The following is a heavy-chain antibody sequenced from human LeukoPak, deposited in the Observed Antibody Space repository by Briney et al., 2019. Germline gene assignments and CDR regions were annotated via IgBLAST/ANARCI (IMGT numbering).Heavy chain of an antibody. J-gene: IGHJ6*02. D-gene: IGHD3-22*01. Sequence: PSETLSLTCTVSGGSISSYYWSWIRQPAGKGLEWIGRIYTSGSTNYNPSLKSRVTMSVDTSRNQFSLKLSSVTAADTAVYYCAREWRYYDSRDYYGMDVWGQGTTVTVSS. CDR3: AREWRYYDSRDYYGMDV. V-gene: IGHV4-4*07. CDR2: IYTSGST. CDR1: GGSISSYY.